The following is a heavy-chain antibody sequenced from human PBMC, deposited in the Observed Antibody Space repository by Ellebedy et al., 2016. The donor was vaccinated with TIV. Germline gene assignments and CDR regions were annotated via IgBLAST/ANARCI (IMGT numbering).Heavy chain of an antibody. CDR2: KRFDGRNE. V-gene: IGHV3-30*02. J-gene: IGHJ4*02. CDR1: GFTFSTYG. Sequence: GESLKISCEASGFTFSTYGVHWVRQAPGKGLEWVAFKRFDGRNEYNGDFVKGRFIISRDLSKNTLYVQMNRLTSEDTGIYYCTRETNPPPGALAGTGFDCWGQGTLVIVSS. CDR3: TRETNPPPGALAGTGFDC. D-gene: IGHD6-19*01.